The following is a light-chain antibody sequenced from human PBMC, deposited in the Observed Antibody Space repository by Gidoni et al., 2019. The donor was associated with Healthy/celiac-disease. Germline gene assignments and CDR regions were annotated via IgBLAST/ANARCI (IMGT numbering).Light chain of an antibody. Sequence: AIQLTQSPSSLSASVGDRVTITCRASQGISSALAWYQQKPGKAPKLLIYDASSLESGVPSRFSGSGSGTDFTLTISSLQPEDFATYYCQQFNSYPPPWTFXQXTKVEIK. CDR1: QGISSA. CDR3: QQFNSYPPPWT. V-gene: IGKV1-13*02. CDR2: DAS. J-gene: IGKJ1*01.